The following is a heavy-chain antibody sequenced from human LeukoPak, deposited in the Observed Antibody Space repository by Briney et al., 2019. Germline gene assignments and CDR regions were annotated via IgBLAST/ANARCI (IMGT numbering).Heavy chain of an antibody. Sequence: GASVKVSCKASGYTFTSYDINWVRQATGQGLEWMGWMNPNNGNTGYAQKFQGRVTMTRNISISTAYMELSSLRSEDTAVYYCARDSSGWCHWFDPWGQGTLVTVSS. CDR1: GYTFTSYD. CDR3: ARDSSGWCHWFDP. CDR2: MNPNNGNT. J-gene: IGHJ5*02. D-gene: IGHD6-19*01. V-gene: IGHV1-8*01.